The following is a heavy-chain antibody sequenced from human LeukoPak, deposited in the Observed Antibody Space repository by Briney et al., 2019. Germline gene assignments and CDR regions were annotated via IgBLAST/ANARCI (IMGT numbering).Heavy chain of an antibody. CDR1: GFTFSGYA. V-gene: IGHV3-30*18. J-gene: IGHJ3*02. CDR2: ISYDGSNK. CDR3: AKDHMITFGGVIVGDAFDI. Sequence: GGSLRLSCAASGFTFSGYAMSWVRQAPGKGLEWVAVISYDGSNKYYADSVKGRFTISRDNSKNTLYLQMNSLRAEDTAVYYCAKDHMITFGGVIVGDAFDIWGQGTMVTVSS. D-gene: IGHD3-16*02.